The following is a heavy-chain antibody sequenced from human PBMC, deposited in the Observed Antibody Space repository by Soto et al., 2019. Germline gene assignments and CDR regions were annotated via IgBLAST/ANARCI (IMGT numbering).Heavy chain of an antibody. CDR2: ISYDGSNK. J-gene: IGHJ4*02. V-gene: IGHV3-30*18. CDR1: GVTFSSYG. Sequence: GGSLRLSCAASGVTFSSYGMHWVRQAPGKGLEWVAVISYDGSNKYYADSVKGRFTISRDNSKNTLYLQMISLRAEDTAVYYCAKDRIWNVPNYFDYWGQGTLVTVSS. D-gene: IGHD1-1*01. CDR3: AKDRIWNVPNYFDY.